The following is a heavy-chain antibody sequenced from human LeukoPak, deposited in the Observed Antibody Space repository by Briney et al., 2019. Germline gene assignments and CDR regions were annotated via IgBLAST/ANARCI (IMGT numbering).Heavy chain of an antibody. J-gene: IGHJ3*02. CDR1: GGSISSYY. D-gene: IGHD3-10*01. CDR2: IYRSGGT. CDR3: AKNRGNARDAFDI. V-gene: IGHV4-59*01. Sequence: PSETLSLTCTVSGGSISSYYWSWIRRPPGKGLEWIGHIYRSGGTNYNPSLKSRLTISVDSSKNQFSLKLSSVTAADTAVYYCAKNRGNARDAFDIWGQGTVVTVSA.